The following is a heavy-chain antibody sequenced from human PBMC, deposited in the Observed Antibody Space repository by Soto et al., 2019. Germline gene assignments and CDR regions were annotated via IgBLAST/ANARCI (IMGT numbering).Heavy chain of an antibody. J-gene: IGHJ4*02. CDR2: IYYSGST. D-gene: IGHD2-15*01. V-gene: IGHV4-31*03. Sequence: QVQLQESGPGLVKPSQTLSLTCTVSGGSISSGGYYWSWIRQHPGKGLEWIGYIYYSGSTYYNPSRQSRVTISVDTSKNQFSLKLSSVTAADTAVYYCARVGIYGGNVDFDYWGQGTLVTVSS. CDR1: GGSISSGGYY. CDR3: ARVGIYGGNVDFDY.